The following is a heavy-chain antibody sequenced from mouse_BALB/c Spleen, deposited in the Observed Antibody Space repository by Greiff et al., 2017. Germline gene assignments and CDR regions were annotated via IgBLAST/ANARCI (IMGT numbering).Heavy chain of an antibody. CDR3: AREVPDGYFAY. Sequence: QVQLQQSGAELARPGASVKMSCKASGYTFTSYTMHWVKQRPGQGLEWIGYINPSSGYTNYNQKFKDKATLTADKSSSTAYMQLSSLTSEDSAVYYCAREVPDGYFAYLGQGTLVTVSA. CDR2: INPSSGYT. V-gene: IGHV1-4*01. J-gene: IGHJ3*01. D-gene: IGHD2-3*01. CDR1: GYTFTSYT.